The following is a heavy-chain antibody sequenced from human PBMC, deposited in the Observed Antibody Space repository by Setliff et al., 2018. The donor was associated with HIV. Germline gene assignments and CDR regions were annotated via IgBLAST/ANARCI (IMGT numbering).Heavy chain of an antibody. CDR1: GFTFSNYS. V-gene: IGHV3-7*04. Sequence: PGGSLRLSCAASGFTFSNYSMNWVRQAPGKGLEWVASISPDGTRNHCVGSVKGRFTASRDNAKSSLYLQMNSLRAEDTATYYCVRGTSAYPGIDFWGQGTMVTVSS. CDR2: ISPDGTRN. CDR3: VRGTSAYPGIDF. J-gene: IGHJ4*02. D-gene: IGHD6-25*01.